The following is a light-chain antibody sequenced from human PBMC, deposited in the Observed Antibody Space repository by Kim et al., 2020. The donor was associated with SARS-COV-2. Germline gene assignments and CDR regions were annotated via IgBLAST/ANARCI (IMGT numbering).Light chain of an antibody. Sequence: SVSPGERATLSCRASRSISSNLAWYQQKPGQAPRLLIYGASTRATGIPARFSGGDSGTEFTLTISSLQSEDFAVYYCQQYNNWPLTFGGGTKLEIK. CDR2: GAS. CDR3: QQYNNWPLT. CDR1: RSISSN. V-gene: IGKV3-15*01. J-gene: IGKJ4*01.